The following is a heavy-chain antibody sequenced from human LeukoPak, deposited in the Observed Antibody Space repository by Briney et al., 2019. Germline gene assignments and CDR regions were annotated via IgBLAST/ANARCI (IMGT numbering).Heavy chain of an antibody. D-gene: IGHD1-26*01. CDR3: ARGGLLVGTELYDY. CDR2: IYSGGST. J-gene: IGHJ4*02. V-gene: IGHV3-53*01. Sequence: GGSLRLSCAASGFTVSSNYMSWVRQAPGKGLEWVSVIYSGGSTYYADSVKGRFTISRDNSKNTLCLQMNSLRAEDTAVYYCARGGLLVGTELYDYWGQGTLVTVSS. CDR1: GFTVSSNY.